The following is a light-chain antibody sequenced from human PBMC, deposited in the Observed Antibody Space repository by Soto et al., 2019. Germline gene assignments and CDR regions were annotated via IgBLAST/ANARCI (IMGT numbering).Light chain of an antibody. CDR3: SLYTSSSTYV. Sequence: SALSPPASVCGSTGQSFTISCTGTISDVCSYNRVSWYHQPPGTAPKVMIYEVSNRPSGVPDRFSGSKSGNTASLTISGLQAEDEADYYCSLYTSSSTYVFGTGTKVTVL. V-gene: IGLV2-18*01. CDR2: EVS. J-gene: IGLJ1*01. CDR1: ISDVCSYNR.